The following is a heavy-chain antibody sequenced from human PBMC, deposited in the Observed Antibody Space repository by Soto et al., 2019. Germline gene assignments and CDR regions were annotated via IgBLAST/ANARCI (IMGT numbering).Heavy chain of an antibody. V-gene: IGHV4-38-2*01. CDR1: GYSISSGYY. CDR2: IYHSGST. Sequence: SETLCLSCDASGYSISSGYYWCGIRQPPGKRLEWIGSIYHSGSTYYNPSLKGRVTISVDTSNNQFSLRLSSVTAADTAVYYCARRPFGTDWRGYFDQWGQGTLVTVSS. D-gene: IGHD3-16*01. J-gene: IGHJ4*02. CDR3: ARRPFGTDWRGYFDQ.